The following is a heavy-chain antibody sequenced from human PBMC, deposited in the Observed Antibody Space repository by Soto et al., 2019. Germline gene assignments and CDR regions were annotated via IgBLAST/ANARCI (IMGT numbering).Heavy chain of an antibody. D-gene: IGHD2-21*01. CDR1: GFTLSTYS. CDR3: ARDRDAYCSMGMCSGPYFVY. Sequence: PGGSLRLSCAASGFTLSTYSINWVRQAPGKGLEWISYISDNSSVIYYADAVKGRFTISRDNAKNSLYLQMNSLRDEDTAVYYCARDRDAYCSMGMCSGPYFVYWGTGTL. V-gene: IGHV3-48*02. J-gene: IGHJ4*02. CDR2: ISDNSSVI.